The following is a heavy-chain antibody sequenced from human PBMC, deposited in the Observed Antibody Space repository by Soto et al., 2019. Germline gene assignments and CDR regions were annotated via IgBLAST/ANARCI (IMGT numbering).Heavy chain of an antibody. CDR2: INAGNGNT. D-gene: IGHD6-13*01. CDR3: AKAAHIAAAYYYCYYMDV. CDR1: GYTFTSYA. J-gene: IGHJ6*03. Sequence: ASVKVSCKASGYTFTSYAMHWVRQAPGQRLEWMGWINAGNGNTKYSQKFQGRVTITRDTSASTAYMELSSLRSEDTAVYYCAKAAHIAAAYYYCYYMDVWGKGTTVTVSS. V-gene: IGHV1-3*01.